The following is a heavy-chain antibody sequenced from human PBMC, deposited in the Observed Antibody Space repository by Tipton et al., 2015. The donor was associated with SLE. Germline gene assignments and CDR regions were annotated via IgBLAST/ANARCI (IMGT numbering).Heavy chain of an antibody. CDR3: ARVPDELGAFDI. CDR2: ISYDGSNK. CDR1: GFTFSSYA. Sequence: SLRLSCAASGFTFSSYAMHWVRQAPGKGLEWVAVISYDGSNKYYADSVKGRFTISRDNSKNTLYLQMNSLRAEDTAVYYCARVPDELGAFDIWGQGTMVTVSS. V-gene: IGHV3-30-3*01. D-gene: IGHD3-10*01. J-gene: IGHJ3*02.